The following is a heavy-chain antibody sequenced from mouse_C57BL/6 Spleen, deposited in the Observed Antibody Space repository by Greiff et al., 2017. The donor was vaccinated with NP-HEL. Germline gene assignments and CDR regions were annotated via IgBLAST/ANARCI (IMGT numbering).Heavy chain of an antibody. J-gene: IGHJ2*01. D-gene: IGHD1-1*01. CDR3: ARRRATVVASDY. CDR2: IYPGDGDT. V-gene: IGHV1-82*01. Sequence: QVQLQQSGPELVKPGASVKISCKASGYAFSSSWMNWVKQRPGKGLEWIGRIYPGDGDTNYNQKFKDKATLTVDKSSSTAYMQLSSLTSEDSAVYYCARRRATVVASDYWGQGTTLTVAS. CDR1: GYAFSSSW.